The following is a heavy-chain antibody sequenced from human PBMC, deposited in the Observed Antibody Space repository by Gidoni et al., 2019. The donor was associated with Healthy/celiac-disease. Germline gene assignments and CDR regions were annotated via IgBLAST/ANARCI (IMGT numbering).Heavy chain of an antibody. J-gene: IGHJ4*02. CDR3: AKGIGTFDY. Sequence: QVQLVESGGGVVQPGRSLRLSCAASGFTFSSYGMHWVRQAPGKGLEWVAVISYDGSNKYYADSVKGRFTISRDNSKNTLYLQMNSLRAEETAVYYCAKGIGTFDYWGQGTLVTVSS. V-gene: IGHV3-30*18. CDR2: ISYDGSNK. CDR1: GFTFSSYG. D-gene: IGHD1-1*01.